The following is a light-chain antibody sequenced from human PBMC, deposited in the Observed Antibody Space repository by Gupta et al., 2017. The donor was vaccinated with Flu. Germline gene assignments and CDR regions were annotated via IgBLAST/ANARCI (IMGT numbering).Light chain of an antibody. CDR3: QTWGTGIRV. Sequence: LVLTQARSAPASLGPSVKLTCTLRSGHSSSAIAWHQPQPEKGPRYLMKLNSDGSHSKGDGIPDRFSGSSAGAERYLTICSLQSEDEADYYWQTWGTGIRVFGGGTKLTVL. V-gene: IGLV4-69*01. CDR1: SGHSSSA. J-gene: IGLJ3*02. CDR2: LNSDGSH.